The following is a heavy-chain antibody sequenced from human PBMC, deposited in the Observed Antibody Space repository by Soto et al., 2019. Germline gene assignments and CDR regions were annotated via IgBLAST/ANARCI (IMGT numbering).Heavy chain of an antibody. J-gene: IGHJ6*02. D-gene: IGHD3-10*01. CDR2: IYYSGST. V-gene: IGHV4-61*01. CDR1: GGSVSSGSYY. Sequence: QVQLQESGPGLVKPSETLSLTCTVSGGSVSSGSYYWSWIRQPPGKGLEWIGYIYYSGSTNYNPSLKSRVTISVDTSKSQFSLKLSSVTAADTAVYYCARDNPPRGVIGYYYGMDVWGQGTTVTVSS. CDR3: ARDNPPRGVIGYYYGMDV.